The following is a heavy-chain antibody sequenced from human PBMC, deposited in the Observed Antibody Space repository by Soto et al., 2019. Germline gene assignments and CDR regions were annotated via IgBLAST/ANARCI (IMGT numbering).Heavy chain of an antibody. CDR2: ISGSGGST. CDR3: AKDLKAETPFDY. J-gene: IGHJ4*02. V-gene: IGHV3-23*01. CDR1: GFXFSSYA. Sequence: GGSLXLSCAASGFXFSSYAMSWVRQAPGKGLEWVSAISGSGGSTYYADSVKGRFTISRDNSKNTLYLQMNSLRAEDTAVYYCAKDLKAETPFDYWGQGTLVTVSS.